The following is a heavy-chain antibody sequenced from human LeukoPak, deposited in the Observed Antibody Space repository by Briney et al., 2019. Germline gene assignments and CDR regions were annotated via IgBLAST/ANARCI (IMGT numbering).Heavy chain of an antibody. CDR2: ISDSGSST. CDR3: ARGRTYGGNSHFDY. Sequence: GGTLRLSCAASGFTFSNYGMAWVRPVPGQGLQWVSAISDSGSSTYYTDSVKGRFTISRDNAKNTLYLQMNSLRAEDTAVYYRARGRTYGGNSHFDYWGQGTLVTVPS. CDR1: GFTFSNYG. J-gene: IGHJ4*02. D-gene: IGHD4-23*01. V-gene: IGHV3-23*01.